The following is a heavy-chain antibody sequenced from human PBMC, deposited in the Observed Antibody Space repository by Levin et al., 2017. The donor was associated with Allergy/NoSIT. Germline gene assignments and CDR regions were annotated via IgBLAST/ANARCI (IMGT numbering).Heavy chain of an antibody. CDR2: ISWNSGGI. D-gene: IGHD3-10*01. V-gene: IGHV3-9*01. Sequence: PGGSLRLSCAASGITFDDYAMHWVRQAPGKGLEWVSGISWNSGGIGYADSVKGRFTISRDNAKNSLYLQMNSLRAEDTALYYCAKDYYGSGSYVGYGFDFWGPGTMVIVSS. CDR1: GITFDDYA. CDR3: AKDYYGSGSYVGYGFDF. J-gene: IGHJ3*01.